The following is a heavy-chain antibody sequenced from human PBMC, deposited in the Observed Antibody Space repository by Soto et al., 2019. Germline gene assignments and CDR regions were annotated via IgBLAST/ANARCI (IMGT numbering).Heavy chain of an antibody. V-gene: IGHV4-59*08. CDR1: GGSISSYY. CDR2: IYYSGST. CDR3: ARRVEYYDNTSGMDV. Sequence: QVQLQESGPGLVKPSETLSLTCTVSGGSISSYYWSWIRQPPGKGLEWIGYIYYSGSTNYNPSLKSRVTISVDTSKNPFSLKLSSVTAADTAVYYCARRVEYYDNTSGMDVWGQGTTVTVSS. J-gene: IGHJ6*02.